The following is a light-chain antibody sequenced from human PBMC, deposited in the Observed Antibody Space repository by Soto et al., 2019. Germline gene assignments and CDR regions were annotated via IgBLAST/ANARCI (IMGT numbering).Light chain of an antibody. CDR3: QQYYSTRT. V-gene: IGKV4-1*01. CDR2: WAS. Sequence: DIVTTQSPDSLAVSLGERATMNCKSSQSVLYSSNNKNYLAWYQQKPGQPPKLLIYWASTRESGVPDRFSGSGSGTDFTLTISSLQAEDVAVYYCQQYYSTRTFGQGTKVEIK. J-gene: IGKJ1*01. CDR1: QSVLYSSNNKNY.